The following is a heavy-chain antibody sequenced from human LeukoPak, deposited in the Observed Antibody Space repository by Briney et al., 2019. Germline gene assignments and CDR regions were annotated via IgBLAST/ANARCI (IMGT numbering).Heavy chain of an antibody. V-gene: IGHV3-23*01. J-gene: IGHJ3*01. CDR3: AKNLGPFDV. Sequence: GGSLRLSCAASGFTFNDSAMTWVRQAPGKGLEWVSSIGDAGTYYADSVKGRFTISRDNPKNMLYLQLNSLRAGDTAMYYCAKNLGPFDVRGQGTMVTVSS. D-gene: IGHD3-16*01. CDR1: GFTFNDSA. CDR2: IGDAGT.